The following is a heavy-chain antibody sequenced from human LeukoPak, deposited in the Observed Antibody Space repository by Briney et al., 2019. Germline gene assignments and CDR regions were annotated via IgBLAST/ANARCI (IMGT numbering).Heavy chain of an antibody. J-gene: IGHJ5*02. CDR1: GGSISSYY. V-gene: IGHV4-59*01. Sequence: KPSETLSLTCTGSGGSISSYYWSWIRQPPGKGVEWIGYIYYSGRTNYNPSLKSRVTISVDTSKNQFSLKLSSVTAADTAVYYCARHYCTNGVCYTNGNNWFDPWCQGTLVTVSS. CDR2: IYYSGRT. D-gene: IGHD2-8*01. CDR3: ARHYCTNGVCYTNGNNWFDP.